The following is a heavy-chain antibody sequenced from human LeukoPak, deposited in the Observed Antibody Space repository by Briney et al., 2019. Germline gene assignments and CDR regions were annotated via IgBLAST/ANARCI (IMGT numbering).Heavy chain of an antibody. V-gene: IGHV3-7*01. J-gene: IGHJ4*02. CDR2: INQDGSTQ. Sequence: PGGSLRLSCAASGYPFSGYWMDWVRQAPGKGMEWVANINQDGSTQYYAASVKVRFTISRDNAKSSLYLQMNILRAEDTAVYYCSRSLDYLGQGALVTVSS. CDR1: GYPFSGYW. CDR3: SRSLDY.